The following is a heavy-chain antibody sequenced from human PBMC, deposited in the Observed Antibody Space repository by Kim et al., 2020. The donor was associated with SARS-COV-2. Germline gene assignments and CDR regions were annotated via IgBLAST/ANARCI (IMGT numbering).Heavy chain of an antibody. CDR3: ARDKIVVAIRGYYYYGMDV. CDR1: GGSISSTNW. J-gene: IGHJ6*02. D-gene: IGHD3-22*01. CDR2: IYHSGST. V-gene: IGHV4-4*02. Sequence: SETLSLTCGVSGGSISSTNWWSWVRQPPGKGLEWIGEIYHSGSTNYNPSLKSRVTISVDKSKNQFSLKLSSVTAADTAVYYCARDKIVVAIRGYYYYGMDVWGQGTTVTVSS.